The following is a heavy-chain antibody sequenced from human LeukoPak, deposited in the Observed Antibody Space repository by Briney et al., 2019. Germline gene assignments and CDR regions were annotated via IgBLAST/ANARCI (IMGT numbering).Heavy chain of an antibody. CDR2: INPDGSTT. V-gene: IGHV3-74*01. J-gene: IGHJ4*02. CDR3: ARDLHYGSADY. CDR1: GFTFSNYW. Sequence: GGSLRLSCAASGFTFSNYWMHWVRQDPGKGLVWVSFINPDGSTTNYADSVKGRFTISRDNAKNALYLQMNSLRAEDTAVYYCARDLHYGSADYWGQGTLVTVSS. D-gene: IGHD3-10*01.